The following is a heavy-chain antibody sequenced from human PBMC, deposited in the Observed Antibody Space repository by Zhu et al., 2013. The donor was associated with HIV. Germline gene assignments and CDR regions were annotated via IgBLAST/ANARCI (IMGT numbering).Heavy chain of an antibody. CDR3: ARSTAARRRVYGWFDS. V-gene: IGHV1-18*01. CDR2: MSPKDGNT. D-gene: IGHD6-6*01. Sequence: QVQLVQSGTQVKKPGASVKVSCKASGYTFINHGISWVRQAPGQGLEWMGWMSPKDGNTNYAQKVQGRVTMTTDKSTSTAYMELANVTSDDTAVYYCARSTAARRRVYGWFDSWGQGTLVTVSS. J-gene: IGHJ5*01. CDR1: GYTFINHG.